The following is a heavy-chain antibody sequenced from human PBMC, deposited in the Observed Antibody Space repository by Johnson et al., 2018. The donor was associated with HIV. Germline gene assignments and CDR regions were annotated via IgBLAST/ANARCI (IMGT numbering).Heavy chain of an antibody. J-gene: IGHJ3*02. CDR1: GFTVSSNY. CDR3: ARAPPAPYGDYGAFDI. Sequence: VQLVESGGGVVQPGGSLRLSCAASGFTVSSNYMSWVRQAPGKGLEWVSRINSDGSSTSYADSVKGRFTISRDNAKNTLYLQMISLRAEDTAVYFCARAPPAPYGDYGAFDIWGQGTMVTVSS. CDR2: INSDGSST. V-gene: IGHV3-74*02. D-gene: IGHD4-17*01.